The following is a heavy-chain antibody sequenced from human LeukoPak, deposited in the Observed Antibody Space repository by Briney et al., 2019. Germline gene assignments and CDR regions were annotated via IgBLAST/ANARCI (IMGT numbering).Heavy chain of an antibody. V-gene: IGHV3-23*01. J-gene: IGHJ4*02. CDR2: ISGRGDRT. D-gene: IGHD2-2*01. Sequence: PGGSLRLSCATSVYTLGTHIMSCVRQAPEKGRECVSGISGRGDRTHYADSVKGRYTLSRDNSKNTVTLQMNSLTVDDTAVYYCAKYCVTTTCYERLFDFWGQGTLVTVSS. CDR1: VYTLGTHI. CDR3: AKYCVTTTCYERLFDF.